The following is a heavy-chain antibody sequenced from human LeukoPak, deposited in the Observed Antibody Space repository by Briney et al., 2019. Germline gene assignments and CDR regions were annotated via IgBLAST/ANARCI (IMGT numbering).Heavy chain of an antibody. J-gene: IGHJ6*04. CDR1: GFTFTNYA. CDR2: ISGSGGST. CDR3: AKGTFHYYDSSGYPPD. V-gene: IGHV3-23*01. Sequence: GGSLRLSCAVSGFTFTNYAFSWVRQAPGKGLEWVSAISGSGGSTYYADSVKGRFTISRDNSKNTLYLQMNSLRAEDTAVYYCAKGTFHYYDSSGYPPDWGKGTTVTVSS. D-gene: IGHD3-22*01.